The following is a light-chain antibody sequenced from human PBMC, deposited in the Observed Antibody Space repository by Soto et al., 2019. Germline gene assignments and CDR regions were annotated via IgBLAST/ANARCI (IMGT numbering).Light chain of an antibody. CDR2: LNSDGSH. CDR1: SVHSSYA. CDR3: QAWGNGIVV. J-gene: IGLJ2*01. Sequence: QPVLTQSPSASATRGASVNLTCTLSSVHSSYAIVWLQQQPERGPRSLMKLNSDGSHSKGSGIPDRFSGSASGAERYLTSPGLEPEDEADYYCQAWGNGIVVFGGGTKLTVL. V-gene: IGLV4-69*01.